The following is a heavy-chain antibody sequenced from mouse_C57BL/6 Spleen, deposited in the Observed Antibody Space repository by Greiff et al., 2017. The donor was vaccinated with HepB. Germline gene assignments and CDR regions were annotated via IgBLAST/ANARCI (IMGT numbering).Heavy chain of an antibody. CDR2: IYPYNGVS. V-gene: IGHV1-31*01. CDR1: GYSFTGYY. CDR3: ARGGPQRYFDV. Sequence: EVKVVESGPELVKPGASVKISCKASGYSFTGYYMHWVKQSHGNILDWIGYIYPYNGVSSYNQKFKGKATLTVDKSSSTAYMELRSLTSEDSAVYYCARGGPQRYFDVWGTGTTVTVSS. J-gene: IGHJ1*03.